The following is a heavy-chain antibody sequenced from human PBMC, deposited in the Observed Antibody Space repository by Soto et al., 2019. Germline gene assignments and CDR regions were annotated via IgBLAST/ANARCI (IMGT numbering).Heavy chain of an antibody. CDR2: ISTYNGNT. V-gene: IGHV1-18*01. J-gene: IGHJ4*02. CDR1: GYTFTSYG. Sequence: QVQLVQSGAEVKKPGASVKVSCKASGYTFTSYGITWVRQAPGQGLEWMEWISTYNGNTKYAQKLRGRVTMTTDTSTSTAYMELRSLRSDDTAVFYCAREMVRGVGSDYWGQGTLVTVSS. CDR3: AREMVRGVGSDY. D-gene: IGHD3-10*01.